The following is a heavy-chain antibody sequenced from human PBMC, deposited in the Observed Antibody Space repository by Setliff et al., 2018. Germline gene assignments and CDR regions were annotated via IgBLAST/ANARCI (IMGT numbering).Heavy chain of an antibody. D-gene: IGHD3-10*01. V-gene: IGHV1-2*02. CDR1: GYTFSGYY. Sequence: WASVKVSCKASGYTFSGYYMHWVRQAPGQGLEWMGWINLNSGGTKFAQRFQGRVTMTRDTSISTAYMELSRLTSDDTAVYYCAITKGFGDGWFDPWGQGTLVTVSS. CDR2: INLNSGGT. J-gene: IGHJ5*02. CDR3: AITKGFGDGWFDP.